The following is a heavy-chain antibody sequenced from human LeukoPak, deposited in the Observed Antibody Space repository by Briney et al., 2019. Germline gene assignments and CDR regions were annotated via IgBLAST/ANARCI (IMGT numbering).Heavy chain of an antibody. CDR3: ARDHRSGSYRPDALDI. CDR2: IIPIFGTA. J-gene: IGHJ3*02. CDR1: GGTFSSYA. Sequence: SVKVSCKASGGTFSSYAISWVRQAPGQGLEWMGRIIPIFGTANYAQKFQGRVTITTDESTSTAYMELSSLRSEDTAVYYCARDHRSGSYRPDALDIWGQGTMVTLYS. V-gene: IGHV1-69*05. D-gene: IGHD1-26*01.